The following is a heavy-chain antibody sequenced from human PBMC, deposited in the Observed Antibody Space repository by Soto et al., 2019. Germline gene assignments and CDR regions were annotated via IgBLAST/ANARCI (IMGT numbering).Heavy chain of an antibody. CDR2: ISHNGAGT. CDR3: AKLVASGTAY. CDR1: GFTVSSYA. V-gene: IGHV3-23*01. Sequence: EVQVLESGGGLVQPGGSLRLSCAASGFTVSSYAMIWVRQAPGKGLEWVSAISHNGAGTYYADSVKGRFTISRDNSKNTLYLQMNSLRAEDTAVYYCAKLVASGTAYWGQGTLVTVSS. D-gene: IGHD2-15*01. J-gene: IGHJ4*02.